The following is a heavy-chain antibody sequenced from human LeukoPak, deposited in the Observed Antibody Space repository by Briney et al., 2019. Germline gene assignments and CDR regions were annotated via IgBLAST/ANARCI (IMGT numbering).Heavy chain of an antibody. J-gene: IGHJ6*02. CDR3: ASGYSDLTYYYYGMDV. V-gene: IGHV4-61*01. CDR1: GGSVSSGSYY. Sequence: PSETLSLTCTVSGGSVSSGSYYWSWIRQPPGKGLEWIGYIYYSGSTNYNPSLKSRVTISVDTSKNQFSLKLSSVTAADTAVYYCASGYSDLTYYYYGMDVWGQGTTVTVSS. CDR2: IYYSGST. D-gene: IGHD5-12*01.